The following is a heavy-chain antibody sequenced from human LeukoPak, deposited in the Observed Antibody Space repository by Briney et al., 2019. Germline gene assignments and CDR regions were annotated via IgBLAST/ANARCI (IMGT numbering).Heavy chain of an antibody. V-gene: IGHV1-69*05. CDR2: IIPIFGQT. CDR3: ARDVEGREGATTVY. J-gene: IGHJ4*02. D-gene: IGHD1-26*01. Sequence: GASVKVSCKASGGIFNTYVVSWVRQAPGQGLAWMGAIIPIFGQTNYAQKFQDRVTITTDESTSTAFMELNSLTSEDTAVYYCARDVEGREGATTVYWGQGTLVTVSS. CDR1: GGIFNTYV.